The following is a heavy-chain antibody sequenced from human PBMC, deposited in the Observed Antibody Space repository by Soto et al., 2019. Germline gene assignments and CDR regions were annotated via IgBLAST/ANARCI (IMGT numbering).Heavy chain of an antibody. CDR3: AYSSTPFDY. CDR1: GFTFSSYA. V-gene: IGHV3-23*01. CDR2: ISGSGGST. J-gene: IGHJ4*02. Sequence: EVQLLESGGGLVQPGGSLRLSCAASGFTFSSYAMSWVRQAPGKGLEWVSAISGSGGSTYYSDSVKGRFTISRDNSKNTLDLQMNRLRAEDTAVYYCAYSSTPFDYWGQGTLVTVSS. D-gene: IGHD6-13*01.